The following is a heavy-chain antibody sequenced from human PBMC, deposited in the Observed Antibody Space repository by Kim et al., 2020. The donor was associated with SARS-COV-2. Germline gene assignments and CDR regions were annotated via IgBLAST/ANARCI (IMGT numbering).Heavy chain of an antibody. CDR1: GYSFTNHA. J-gene: IGHJ5*02. V-gene: IGHV7-4-1*02. Sequence: ASVKVSCRGSGYSFTNHAINWVRQAPGQGLEWMGWSDTSTGTPTYAQGFIGRFFFSLHTSVTSASLQITSLKTEDTALYFCAIDQCTNTSFFDPWGQGTL. CDR3: AIDQCTNTSFFDP. D-gene: IGHD2-8*01. CDR2: SDTSTGTP.